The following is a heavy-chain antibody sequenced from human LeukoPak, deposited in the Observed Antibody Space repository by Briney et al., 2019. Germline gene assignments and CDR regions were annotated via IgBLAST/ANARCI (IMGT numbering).Heavy chain of an antibody. CDR1: GFTFDDYA. CDR3: AKGMVAGTTSYYYYGMDV. CDR2: ISWNSGSV. Sequence: GGSLRLSCAASGFTFDDYAMHWDRQAPGKGLEWVSGISWNSGSVGYADSVKGRFTISRDNAKNSLYLQMNSLRAEDTALYYCAKGMVAGTTSYYYYGMDVWGQGTTVTVSS. V-gene: IGHV3-9*01. D-gene: IGHD6-19*01. J-gene: IGHJ6*02.